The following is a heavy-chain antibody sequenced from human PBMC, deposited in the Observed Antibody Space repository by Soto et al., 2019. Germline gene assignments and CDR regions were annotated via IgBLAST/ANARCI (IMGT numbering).Heavy chain of an antibody. Sequence: SETLSLTCAVYGGSFSGYYWSWIRQPPGKGLEWIGEINHSGSTNYNPSLKSRVTISVDTPKNQFSLKLSSVTAADTAVYYCARGRPINSGSYPFDYWGQGTLVTVSS. J-gene: IGHJ4*02. D-gene: IGHD1-26*01. CDR1: GGSFSGYY. V-gene: IGHV4-34*01. CDR3: ARGRPINSGSYPFDY. CDR2: INHSGST.